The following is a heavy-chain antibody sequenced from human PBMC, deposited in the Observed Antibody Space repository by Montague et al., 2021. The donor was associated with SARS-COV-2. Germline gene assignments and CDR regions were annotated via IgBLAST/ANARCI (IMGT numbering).Heavy chain of an antibody. CDR1: GGSISNSIYY. Sequence: SETLSLTCTVSGGSISNSIYYWGWIRQPPGKGLEWIGGIYYTGSTYYNPSLKSRVTISMNTSNNQFFLKLTSVTAADTAVYYCARPGRGYSYGLDAFEVWGQGTMATVSS. D-gene: IGHD5-18*01. CDR2: IYYTGST. CDR3: ARPGRGYSYGLDAFEV. V-gene: IGHV4-39*01. J-gene: IGHJ3*01.